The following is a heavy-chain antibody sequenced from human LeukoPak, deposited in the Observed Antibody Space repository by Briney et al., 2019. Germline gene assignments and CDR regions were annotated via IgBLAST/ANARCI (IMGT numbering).Heavy chain of an antibody. Sequence: GASGKVSCKASGYTCTSYGMRWVRQAAGQGLEGRGWISAYNGNTNYAKKLQGRVTMTTDTSTSTAYMELRSLRSDDTAVYYCARGVGATPLTDYWGQGTLVTVSS. J-gene: IGHJ4*02. V-gene: IGHV1-18*01. CDR1: GYTCTSYG. CDR2: ISAYNGNT. D-gene: IGHD1-26*01. CDR3: ARGVGATPLTDY.